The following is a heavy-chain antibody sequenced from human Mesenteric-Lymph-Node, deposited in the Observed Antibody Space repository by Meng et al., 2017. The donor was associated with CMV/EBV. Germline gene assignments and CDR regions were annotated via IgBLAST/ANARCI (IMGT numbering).Heavy chain of an antibody. V-gene: IGHV4-34*01. CDR2: INHSGST. Sequence: SETLSLTCAVYCESFSGYYWSWIRQPPGKGLEWIGEINHSGSTNYSPSLKSRVTISMDTSKSQFSLRLSSVTAADTAVYYCARGYHGPGIAVTGADIDYWGQGTLVTVSS. J-gene: IGHJ4*02. D-gene: IGHD6-19*01. CDR1: CESFSGYY. CDR3: ARGYHGPGIAVTGADIDY.